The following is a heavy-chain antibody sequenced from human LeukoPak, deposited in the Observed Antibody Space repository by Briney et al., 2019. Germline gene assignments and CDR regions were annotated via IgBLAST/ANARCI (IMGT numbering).Heavy chain of an antibody. CDR1: RFTFSSYS. CDR2: ISSSSSYI. Sequence: PGGSLRLSCAASRFTFSSYSMNWVRQAPGKGLEWVSSISSSSSYIYYADSVKGRFTISRDNAKNSLYLQMNSLRAEDTAVYYCAREPRFVRKPDAFDIWGQGTMVTVSS. CDR3: AREPRFVRKPDAFDI. V-gene: IGHV3-21*01. J-gene: IGHJ3*02. D-gene: IGHD3-3*01.